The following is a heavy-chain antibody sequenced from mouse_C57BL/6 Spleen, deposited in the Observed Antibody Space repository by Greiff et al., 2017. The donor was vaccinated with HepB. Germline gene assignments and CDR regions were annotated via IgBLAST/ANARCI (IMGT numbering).Heavy chain of an antibody. D-gene: IGHD3-3*01. V-gene: IGHV1-82*01. CDR1: GYAFSSSW. CDR3: ARSEGLDY. Sequence: VKLQQSGPELVKPGASVKISCKASGYAFSSSWMNWVKQRPGKGLEWIGRIYPGDGDTNYNGKFKGKATLTADKSSSTAYMQLSSLTSEDSAVYFCARSEGLDYWGQGTTLTVSS. J-gene: IGHJ2*01. CDR2: IYPGDGDT.